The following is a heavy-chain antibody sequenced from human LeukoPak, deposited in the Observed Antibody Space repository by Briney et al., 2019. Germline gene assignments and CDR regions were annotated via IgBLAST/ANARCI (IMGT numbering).Heavy chain of an antibody. D-gene: IGHD3-22*01. CDR1: GFTFSSYG. V-gene: IGHV3-33*01. CDR3: ARDRYYYDSSGYYYLDY. CDR2: IRYDGSNK. J-gene: IGHJ4*02. Sequence: GGSLRLSCAASGFTFSSYGMHWVRQAPGKGLEWVAVIRYDGSNKYYADSVKGQFTISRDNSKNTLYLQMNSLRAEDTAVYYCARDRYYYDSSGYYYLDYWGQGTLVTVSS.